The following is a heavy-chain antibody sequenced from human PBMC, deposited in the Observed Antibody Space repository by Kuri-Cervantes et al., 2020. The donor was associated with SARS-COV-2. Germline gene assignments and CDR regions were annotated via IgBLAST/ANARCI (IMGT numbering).Heavy chain of an antibody. CDR2: IYYSGST. D-gene: IGHD6-6*01. CDR3: ARHGGSGSSLDY. V-gene: IGHV4-38-2*02. CDR1: GYSISSGYY. J-gene: IGHJ4*02. Sequence: SETLSLTCTVSGYSISSGYYWGWIRQPPGKGLKWIGSIYYSGSTYYNPSLKSRVTISVDTSKSQFSLKLSSVTAADTAVYYCARHGGSGSSLDYWGRGTLVTVSS.